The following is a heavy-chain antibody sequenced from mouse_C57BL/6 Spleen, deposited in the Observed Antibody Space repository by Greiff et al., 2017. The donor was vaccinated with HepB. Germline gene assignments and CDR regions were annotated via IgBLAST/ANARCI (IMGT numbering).Heavy chain of an antibody. Sequence: EVMLVESGGGLVQSGRSLRLSCATSGFTFSDFYMEWVRQAPGKGLEWIAASRNKANDYTTEYSASVKGRFIVSRDTSQSILYLQMNALRAEDTAIYYCARDADYDPFAYWGQGTLVTVSA. CDR3: ARDADYDPFAY. CDR1: GFTFSDFY. D-gene: IGHD2-4*01. CDR2: SRNKANDYTT. J-gene: IGHJ3*01. V-gene: IGHV7-1*01.